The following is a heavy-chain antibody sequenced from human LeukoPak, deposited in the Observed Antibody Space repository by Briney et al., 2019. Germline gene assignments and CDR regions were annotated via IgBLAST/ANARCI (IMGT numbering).Heavy chain of an antibody. V-gene: IGHV4-39*01. CDR2: IYYSGST. J-gene: IGHJ5*02. CDR3: ARHGGSSWFLGRTWTVHYNWFDP. D-gene: IGHD6-13*01. Sequence: PSETLSLTCTVSGGSISSSSYYWGWIRQPPGKGLEWIVSIYYSGSTYYNPSLKSRVTISVDTSKNQFSLKLSSVTAADTAVYYCARHGGSSWFLGRTWTVHYNWFDPWGQGTLVTVSS. CDR1: GGSISSSSYY.